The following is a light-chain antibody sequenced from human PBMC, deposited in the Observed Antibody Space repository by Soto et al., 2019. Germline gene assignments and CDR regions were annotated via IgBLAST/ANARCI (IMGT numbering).Light chain of an antibody. J-gene: IGLJ3*02. CDR2: DVS. CDR3: CSYAGNRIFV. CDR1: SSDVGAYNF. Sequence: QSALTQPPSVSGSPGQSVTISCTGTSSDVGAYNFVSWYQQYPGKAPKLIIFDVSARPSGVPDRFSGSKSGNTASLTISGLRSEDEGNYHGCSYAGNRIFVFGEGTKVTVL. V-gene: IGLV2-11*01.